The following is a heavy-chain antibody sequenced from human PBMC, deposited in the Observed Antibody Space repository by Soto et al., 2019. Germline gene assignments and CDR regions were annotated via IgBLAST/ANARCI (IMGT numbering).Heavy chain of an antibody. CDR3: ATFRGDGAGEYLDF. CDR1: GDSSRGYY. Sequence: QVQLQESGPGLVKPSETLSLTCTVSGDSSRGYYWTWIRQPPGRGLEWIGLISYTGSTNSNPSLKRRVTISVDTSKNRFSLRLTSVTDADTAVYYCATFRGDGAGEYLDFWGQGALVTVSS. V-gene: IGHV4-59*08. CDR2: ISYTGST. D-gene: IGHD2-21*01. J-gene: IGHJ4*02.